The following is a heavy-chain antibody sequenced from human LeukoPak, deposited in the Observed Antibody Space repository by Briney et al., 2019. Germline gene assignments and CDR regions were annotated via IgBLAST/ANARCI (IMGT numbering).Heavy chain of an antibody. V-gene: IGHV4-38-2*02. CDR3: ARGYSSGYIPFDY. CDR1: GYSISSGYY. CDR2: IYHSGST. J-gene: IGHJ4*02. Sequence: SETLSLTCTVSGYSISSGYYWGWIRPPPGKGLEWIGSIYHSGSTCYNPSLKSRVTISVDTSKNQFSLKLSSVTAADTAVYYCARGYSSGYIPFDYWGQGTLVTVSS. D-gene: IGHD3-22*01.